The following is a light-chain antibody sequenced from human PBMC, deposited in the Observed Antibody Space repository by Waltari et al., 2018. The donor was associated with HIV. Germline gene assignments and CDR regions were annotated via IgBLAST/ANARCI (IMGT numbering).Light chain of an antibody. J-gene: IGLJ3*02. CDR3: QSYDTRLSGSV. Sequence: QSVLTQPPSVSGAPGQTVTISCTGSSSNIGARAHFDVHWYQQLPGTAPKLLIYGNNNWPSGVPDRCSGSKSGASASLAITGLQAEDEADYYCQSYDTRLSGSVFGGGTKLTVL. CDR1: SSNIGARAHFD. V-gene: IGLV1-40*01. CDR2: GNN.